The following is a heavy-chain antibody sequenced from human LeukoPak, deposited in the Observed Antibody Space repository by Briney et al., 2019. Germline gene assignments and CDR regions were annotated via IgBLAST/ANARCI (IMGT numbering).Heavy chain of an antibody. V-gene: IGHV1-69*06. D-gene: IGHD3-10*01. Sequence: GASLKVSCKASGGTFSSYTIRCGRQAPGQGLEWMGGIIPLFVTANYAQKFQGRVTITADKSTSTAYMELSSLRSEDTAVYYCARDGFWDMEPSYCYYGMDVWGKGTTVTVSS. CDR3: ARDGFWDMEPSYCYYGMDV. J-gene: IGHJ6*04. CDR1: GGTFSSYT. CDR2: IIPLFVTA.